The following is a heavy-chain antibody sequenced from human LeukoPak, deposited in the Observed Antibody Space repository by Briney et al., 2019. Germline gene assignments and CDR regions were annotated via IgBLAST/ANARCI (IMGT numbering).Heavy chain of an antibody. CDR3: ARGPIPPLPGDPTEYYFDY. CDR2: INPNSGGT. J-gene: IGHJ4*02. D-gene: IGHD2-21*02. Sequence: ASVKVSCKASGYTFTGYYMHWVRQAPGQGLEWMGWINPNSGGTNYAQKFQGRVTMTRDTPISTAYMELSRLRSDDTAVYYCARGPIPPLPGDPTEYYFDYWGQGTLVTVSS. V-gene: IGHV1-2*02. CDR1: GYTFTGYY.